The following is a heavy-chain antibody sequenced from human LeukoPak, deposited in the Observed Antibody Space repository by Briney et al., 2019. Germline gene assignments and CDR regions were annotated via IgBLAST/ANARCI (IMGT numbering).Heavy chain of an antibody. CDR2: ISSSGSTI. CDR1: GFTFSSYE. V-gene: IGHV3-48*03. Sequence: PGGSLRLSCAASGFTFSSYEMNWVRQAPGKGLEWVSYISSSGSTIYYADSVKGRFTISRDNAKNSLYLQMNSLRAEDTAVYYCARDFAGWGYFDLWGRGTRVTVSS. D-gene: IGHD3-9*01. CDR3: ARDFAGWGYFDL. J-gene: IGHJ2*01.